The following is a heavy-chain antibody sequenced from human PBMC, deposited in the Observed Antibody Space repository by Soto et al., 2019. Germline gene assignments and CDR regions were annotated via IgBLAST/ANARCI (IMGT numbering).Heavy chain of an antibody. D-gene: IGHD3-10*01. CDR3: ARGSGSYYQVDY. CDR2: ITSSSSTI. J-gene: IGHJ4*02. CDR1: GFTFSTYS. V-gene: IGHV3-48*02. Sequence: EVQLVESGGGLVQPGGSLRLSCAASGFTFSTYSMNWVRQAPGKGLEWLSYITSSSSTIHYADSVKGRFTISRDNAKNSLYLQMNSLRDEVTALYFCARGSGSYYQVDYWGQGTLVTVSS.